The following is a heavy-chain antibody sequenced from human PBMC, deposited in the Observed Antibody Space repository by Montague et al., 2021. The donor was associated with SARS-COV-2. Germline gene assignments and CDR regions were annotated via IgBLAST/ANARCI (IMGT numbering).Heavy chain of an antibody. CDR3: ARLRDGVVPSPILGIGPYFTYYYGDV. J-gene: IGHJ6*03. CDR1: GGSFSGYY. Sequence: SETLSLTCAVHGGSFSGYYWNWIRQPPGKGLEWIGEINHGGNTNYNPSLKNRLTISVDTSKNQFSLKLTSVAATDTAVYYCARLRDGVVPSPILGIGPYFTYYYGDVWGKGTTVT. D-gene: IGHD2-15*01. CDR2: INHGGNT. V-gene: IGHV4-34*01.